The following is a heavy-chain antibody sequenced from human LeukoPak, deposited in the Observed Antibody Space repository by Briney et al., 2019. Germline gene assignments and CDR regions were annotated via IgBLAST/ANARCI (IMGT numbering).Heavy chain of an antibody. CDR1: GYTFTDYY. Sequence: GASVKVSCKASGYTFTDYYMHWVRQAPGQGLEWMGWINPNSGGTDYAQKFQGRVTMTRDTSISTAYMELNSLRSDDTAVYYCARDSHSSGWFLPDYWGQGTLVTVSS. J-gene: IGHJ4*02. D-gene: IGHD6-19*01. V-gene: IGHV1-2*02. CDR3: ARDSHSSGWFLPDY. CDR2: INPNSGGT.